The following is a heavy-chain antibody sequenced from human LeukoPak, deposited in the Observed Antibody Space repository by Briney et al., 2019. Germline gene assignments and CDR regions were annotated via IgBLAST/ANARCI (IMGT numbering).Heavy chain of an antibody. CDR3: AKDYGYYSSYYYGMDV. V-gene: IGHV3-30*18. Sequence: PGGSLRLSCAASGFTFSSSCMHWVRQAPGKGLEWVAVVSYDGRNKYYADSVKGRFTISRDNSKNTLYMQMNSLRAEDTAVYYCAKDYGYYSSYYYGMDVWGQGTTVTVSS. D-gene: IGHD4-11*01. J-gene: IGHJ6*02. CDR1: GFTFSSSC. CDR2: VSYDGRNK.